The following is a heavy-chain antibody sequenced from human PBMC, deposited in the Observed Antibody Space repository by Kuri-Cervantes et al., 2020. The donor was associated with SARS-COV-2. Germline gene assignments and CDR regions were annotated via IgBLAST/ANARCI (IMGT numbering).Heavy chain of an antibody. CDR1: GGSISSSSYY. V-gene: IGHV4-39*01. J-gene: IGHJ3*02. CDR2: IYYSGST. D-gene: IGHD1-26*01. Sequence: ESLKISCTVSGGSISSSSYYWGWIRQPPGKGLEWIGSIYYSGSTYYNPSLKSRVTISVDTSKNQFSLKLSSVTAADTAVYYCARHQDSGSYYGAFDIWGQETMVTFSS. CDR3: ARHQDSGSYYGAFDI.